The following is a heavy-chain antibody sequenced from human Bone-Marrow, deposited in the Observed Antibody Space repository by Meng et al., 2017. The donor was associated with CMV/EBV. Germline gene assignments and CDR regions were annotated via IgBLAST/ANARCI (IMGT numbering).Heavy chain of an antibody. V-gene: IGHV3-49*04. J-gene: IGHJ6*02. CDR1: GFTFGDYA. CDR3: TRDLMDV. Sequence: GESLKISCTVSGFTFGDYAVSWVRQAPGKGLEWVGFIRSETYGATTEYAASVKGRCTISRDDSKSIAYLQMNSLKIEDTALYYCTRDLMDVWGQGTTVTVSS. CDR2: IRSETYGATT.